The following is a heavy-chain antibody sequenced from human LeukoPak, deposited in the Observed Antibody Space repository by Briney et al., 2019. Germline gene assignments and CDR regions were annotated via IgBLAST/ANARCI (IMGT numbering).Heavy chain of an antibody. CDR3: ARADGDYENWFDP. D-gene: IGHD4-17*01. J-gene: IGHJ5*02. CDR2: IYHSGST. Sequence: SETLSLTCTVSGGSISSSSYYWGWIRQPPGKGLEWIGSIYHSGSTYYNPSLKSRVTISVDTSKNQFSLKLSSVTAADTAVYYCARADGDYENWFDPWGQGTLVTVSS. V-gene: IGHV4-39*07. CDR1: GGSISSSSYY.